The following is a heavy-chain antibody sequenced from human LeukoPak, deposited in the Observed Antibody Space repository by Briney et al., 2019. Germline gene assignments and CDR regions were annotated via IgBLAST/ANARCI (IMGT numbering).Heavy chain of an antibody. J-gene: IGHJ4*02. Sequence: GGSLRLSCSASGFTFSTYDMNWVRQATGKGMEWVSSITSTSSYIYYADSVRGRFTIYRENVKNLLFLQMNSLRAEDTAVYYCARYVGPNIAVAGSDYWGQGTLVTVSS. CDR3: ARYVGPNIAVAGSDY. CDR2: ITSTSSYI. CDR1: GFTFSTYD. V-gene: IGHV3-21*01. D-gene: IGHD6-19*01.